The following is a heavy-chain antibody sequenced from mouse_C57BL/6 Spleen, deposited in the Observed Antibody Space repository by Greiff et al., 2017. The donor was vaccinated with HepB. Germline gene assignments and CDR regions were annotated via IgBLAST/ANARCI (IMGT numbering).Heavy chain of an antibody. D-gene: IGHD4-1*01. Sequence: VQLKESGPGLVQPSQSLSITCTVSGFSLTSYGVHWVRQSPGKGLEWLGVIWSGGSTDYNAAFISRLSISKDNSKSQVFFKMNSLQADDTAIYYCARWDVDYAMDYWGQGTSVTVSS. J-gene: IGHJ4*01. CDR3: ARWDVDYAMDY. V-gene: IGHV2-2*01. CDR2: IWSGGST. CDR1: GFSLTSYG.